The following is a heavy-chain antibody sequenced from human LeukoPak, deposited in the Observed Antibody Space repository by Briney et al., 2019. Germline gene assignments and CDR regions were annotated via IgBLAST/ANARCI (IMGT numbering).Heavy chain of an antibody. CDR3: ARVRYYYGSGSYYKPLYYFDY. CDR2: INHSGST. Sequence: PSGTLSLTCAVYGGSFSGYYWSWIRQPPGKGLEWIGEINHSGSTNYNPSLKSRVTISVDTSKNQFSLKLSSVTAADTAVYYCARVRYYYGSGSYYKPLYYFDYWGQGTLVTVSS. D-gene: IGHD3-10*01. V-gene: IGHV4-34*01. J-gene: IGHJ4*02. CDR1: GGSFSGYY.